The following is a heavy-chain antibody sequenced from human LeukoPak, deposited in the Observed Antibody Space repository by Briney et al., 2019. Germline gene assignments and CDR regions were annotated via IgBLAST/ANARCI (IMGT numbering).Heavy chain of an antibody. CDR2: VHHSGYI. D-gene: IGHD1-26*01. V-gene: IGHV4-59*01. CDR3: ARARDFTGSYPDVFDV. CDR1: GASITNYY. J-gene: IGHJ3*01. Sequence: PSETLSLTCSVSGASITNYYWNWLRQSPGKGLEWIEDVHHSGYINYNPSVKSRIAMSVDTSRSQFSLRLTSVTAADTAVYYCARARDFTGSYPDVFDVWGQGTMVTVSS.